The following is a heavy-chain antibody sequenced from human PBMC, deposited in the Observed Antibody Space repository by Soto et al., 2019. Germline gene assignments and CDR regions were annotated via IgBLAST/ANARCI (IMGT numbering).Heavy chain of an antibody. CDR3: AKEEQRYDFWSGYYKYYYYGMDV. V-gene: IGHV3-23*01. D-gene: IGHD3-3*01. J-gene: IGHJ6*02. Sequence: PGGSLRLSCAASGFTFSSYAMSWVRQAPGKGLEWVSAISGSGGSTYYADSVKGRFTISRDNSKNTLYLQMNSLRAEDTAVYYCAKEEQRYDFWSGYYKYYYYGMDVWGQGTTVTVSS. CDR2: ISGSGGST. CDR1: GFTFSSYA.